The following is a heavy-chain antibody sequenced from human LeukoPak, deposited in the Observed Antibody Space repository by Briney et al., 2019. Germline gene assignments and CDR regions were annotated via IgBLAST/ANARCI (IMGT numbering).Heavy chain of an antibody. Sequence: GASVKVSCKASGYTFTGYYMHWVRQAPGQGLEWMGWINPNSGGTNYAQKFQGRVTITRNTSISTAYMELSSLRSEDTAVYYCARVRYYYGSGSYSGTVRYYYYYMDVWGKGTTVTVSS. CDR2: INPNSGGT. D-gene: IGHD3-10*01. V-gene: IGHV1-2*02. J-gene: IGHJ6*03. CDR3: ARVRYYYGSGSYSGTVRYYYYYMDV. CDR1: GYTFTGYY.